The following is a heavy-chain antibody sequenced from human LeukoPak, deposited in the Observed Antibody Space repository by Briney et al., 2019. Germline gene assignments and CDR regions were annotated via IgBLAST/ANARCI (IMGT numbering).Heavy chain of an antibody. CDR2: VRYDGSHQ. Sequence: GGSLRLSCVASGFTFSSYGMDWVRQAPGKGLEWVAFVRYDGSHQYLADSVKGRFTISRDNSKNTLYLQMNSLRAEDTAVYYCAKDPLMTQFTVTAPFDYWGQGTLVTVSS. CDR1: GFTFSSYG. CDR3: AKDPLMTQFTVTAPFDY. D-gene: IGHD4-17*01. V-gene: IGHV3-30*02. J-gene: IGHJ4*02.